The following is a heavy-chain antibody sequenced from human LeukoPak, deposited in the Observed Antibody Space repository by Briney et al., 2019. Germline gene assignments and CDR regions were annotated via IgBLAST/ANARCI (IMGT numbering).Heavy chain of an antibody. V-gene: IGHV1-2*02. D-gene: IGHD1-26*01. CDR3: ASHYPDIVGAADAFDI. Sequence: ASVKVSCKASGYTFTGYYMHWVRQAPGQGLEWMGWINPNSGGTNYAQKFQGRVTMTRDTSISTAYMELSRLRSDDTAVYYCASHYPDIVGAADAFDIWGQGTMVTVSS. CDR1: GYTFTGYY. J-gene: IGHJ3*02. CDR2: INPNSGGT.